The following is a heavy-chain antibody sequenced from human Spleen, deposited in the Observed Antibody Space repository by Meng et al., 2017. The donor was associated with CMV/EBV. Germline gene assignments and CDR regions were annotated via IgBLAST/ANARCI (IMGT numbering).Heavy chain of an antibody. CDR1: GGSISGYY. Sequence: SETLSLTCTVSGGSISGYYWSWIRQPPGKGLEWIGYIYYSGSTNYNPPLKSRVTISVDTSKNQFPLKLSPVTAADTAVYYCARDRGTVPAANYYYYYGMDVWGQGTTVTVSS. D-gene: IGHD2-2*01. J-gene: IGHJ6*02. CDR3: ARDRGTVPAANYYYYYGMDV. CDR2: IYYSGST. V-gene: IGHV4-59*01.